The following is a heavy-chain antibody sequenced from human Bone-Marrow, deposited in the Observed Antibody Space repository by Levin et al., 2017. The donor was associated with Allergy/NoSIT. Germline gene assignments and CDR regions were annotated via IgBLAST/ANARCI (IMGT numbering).Heavy chain of an antibody. CDR2: VDPTRGDS. CDR1: GYTFTDYY. V-gene: IGHV1-2*02. J-gene: IGHJ4*02. D-gene: IGHD6-13*01. CDR3: ARGGASSNDY. Sequence: ASVKVSCKISGYTFTDYYIHWFRQTPGQGLEWIGWVDPTRGDSKFAEKFHARVVLTRNSSTSTAYLELGRLRSDDTAVYYCARGGASSNDYWGQGTLVTVSS.